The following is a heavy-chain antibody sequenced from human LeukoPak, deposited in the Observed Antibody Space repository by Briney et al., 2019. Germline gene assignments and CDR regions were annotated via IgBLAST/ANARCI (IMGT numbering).Heavy chain of an antibody. D-gene: IGHD6-13*01. V-gene: IGHV3-73*01. J-gene: IGHJ4*02. CDR2: IRGKANSYAT. CDR1: GFTFSGSA. Sequence: PGGSLRLSCAASGFTFSGSAMHWVRQASGKGLEWVGRIRGKANSYATAYAASVKGRFTISRDDSKNTAYLQMNSLKTEDTAVYYCTTTGDSTFDYWGQGTLVTVSS. CDR3: TTTGDSTFDY.